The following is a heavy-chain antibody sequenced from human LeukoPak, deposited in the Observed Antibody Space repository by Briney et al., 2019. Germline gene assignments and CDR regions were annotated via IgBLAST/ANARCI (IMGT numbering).Heavy chain of an antibody. Sequence: ASVKVSCKASGYTFTGCYMHWVRQAPGQGLEWMGRINPNSGGTNYAQKFQGRVTMTRDTSISTAYMELSRLRSDDTAVYYCARVRSITMTVVVIRGPGYYFDYWGQGTLVTVSS. CDR1: GYTFTGCY. CDR3: ARVRSITMTVVVIRGPGYYFDY. V-gene: IGHV1-2*06. D-gene: IGHD3-22*01. J-gene: IGHJ4*02. CDR2: INPNSGGT.